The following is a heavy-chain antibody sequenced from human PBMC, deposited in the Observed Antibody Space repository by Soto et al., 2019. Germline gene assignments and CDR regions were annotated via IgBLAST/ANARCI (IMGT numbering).Heavy chain of an antibody. D-gene: IGHD3-3*02. V-gene: IGHV4-39*01. J-gene: IGHJ4*02. CDR1: GSSINSSGYY. CDR2: MFYGVST. CDR3: ARLPSRHLVDY. Sequence: QLQVQESGPGLVKPSETLSLTCTVSGSSINSSGYYWGWIRQPPGKGLEWIGSMFYGVSTYYNPSLKSRVTVSVDTSKNQFSLNLRSVTAADTAVHYCARLPSRHLVDYWGQGTLVTVSS.